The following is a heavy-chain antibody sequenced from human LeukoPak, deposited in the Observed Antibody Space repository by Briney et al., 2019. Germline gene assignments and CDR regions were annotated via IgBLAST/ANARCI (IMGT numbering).Heavy chain of an antibody. CDR2: IIPILGIA. CDR1: GYTLTELS. D-gene: IGHD3-3*01. V-gene: IGHV1-69*04. J-gene: IGHJ4*02. CDR3: ARGGGQY. Sequence: GASVKVSCKVSGYTLTELSMHWVRQAPGQGLEWMGRIIPILGIANYAQKFQGRVTITADKSTSTAYMELSSLRSEDTAVYYCARGGGQYWGQGTLVTVSS.